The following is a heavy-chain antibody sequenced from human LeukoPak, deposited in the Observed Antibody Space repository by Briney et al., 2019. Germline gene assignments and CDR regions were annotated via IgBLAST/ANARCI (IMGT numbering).Heavy chain of an antibody. Sequence: ASVKVSCKASGYTFTGYYMHWVRQAPGQGLEWMGWINPNSGGTNYAQKFQGRVTMTRDTSISTAYMELSRLRSDDTAVYYCATEHYDSSGPFFDYWGQGTLVTVSS. V-gene: IGHV1-2*02. CDR2: INPNSGGT. CDR3: ATEHYDSSGPFFDY. J-gene: IGHJ4*02. CDR1: GYTFTGYY. D-gene: IGHD3-22*01.